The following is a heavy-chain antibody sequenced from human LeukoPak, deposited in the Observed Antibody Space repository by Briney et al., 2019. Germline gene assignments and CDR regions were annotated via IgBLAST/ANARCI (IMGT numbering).Heavy chain of an antibody. CDR3: ARDGGGSSWYAGGEHFDY. D-gene: IGHD6-13*01. CDR1: GFTFSSYA. V-gene: IGHV3-30-3*01. Sequence: GGSLRLSCAASGFTFSSYAMHWVRQAPGKGLEWVAVISYEGSNKYYADFVKGRFTISRDNSKNTLYLQMNSLRAEDTAVYYCARDGGGSSWYAGGEHFDYWGQGTLVTVSS. J-gene: IGHJ4*02. CDR2: ISYEGSNK.